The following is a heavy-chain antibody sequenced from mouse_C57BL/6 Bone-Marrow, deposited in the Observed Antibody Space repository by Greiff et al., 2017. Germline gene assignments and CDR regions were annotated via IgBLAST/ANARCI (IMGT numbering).Heavy chain of an antibody. Sequence: EVHLVESGGGLVQSGRSLRLSCATSGFTFSDFYMEWVRQAPGKGLEWIAASRNKANDYTTEYSASVKGRFIVSRDTSQSILYLQMNALRAEDTAIYYCARDARQLRLGDAMDYWGQGTSVTVSS. CDR2: SRNKANDYTT. CDR3: ARDARQLRLGDAMDY. J-gene: IGHJ4*01. D-gene: IGHD3-2*02. V-gene: IGHV7-1*01. CDR1: GFTFSDFY.